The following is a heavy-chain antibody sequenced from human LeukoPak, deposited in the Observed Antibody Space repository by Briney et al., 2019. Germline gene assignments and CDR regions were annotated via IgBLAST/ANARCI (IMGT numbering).Heavy chain of an antibody. J-gene: IGHJ2*01. Sequence: KPGGSLRLSCAASGFTFSSYSMSWVRQAPGKGLEWVSFFSSGSGYIYYADSVKGRFTISRDNAKNSQYLQMNSLRAEDTALYYCAKDIAVAGMTFWYFDLWGRGTLVTVSS. CDR1: GFTFSSYS. CDR3: AKDIAVAGMTFWYFDL. CDR2: FSSGSGYI. V-gene: IGHV3-21*04. D-gene: IGHD6-19*01.